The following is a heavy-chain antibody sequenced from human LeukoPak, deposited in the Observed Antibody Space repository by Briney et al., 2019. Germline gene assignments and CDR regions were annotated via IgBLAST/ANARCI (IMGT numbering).Heavy chain of an antibody. CDR2: ITGRGENI. CDR1: GFTFSSYG. V-gene: IGHV3-23*01. Sequence: GGSLRLSCTASGFTFSSYGMNWVRQAPGKGLEWVSGITGRGENIYYAGSVKGRFAISRDNSKNTLYLQMNSLRAEDTAVYYCAKDRRLAAFDYGGQGTLVTVSS. D-gene: IGHD6-25*01. CDR3: AKDRRLAAFDY. J-gene: IGHJ4*02.